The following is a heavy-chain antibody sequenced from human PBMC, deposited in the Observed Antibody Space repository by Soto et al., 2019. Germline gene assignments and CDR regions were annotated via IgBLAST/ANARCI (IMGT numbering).Heavy chain of an antibody. CDR1: GFTFDDYA. CDR2: IRWNSGSI. Sequence: GGSLSLSCAASGFTFDDYAMHWVRQAPGKGLEWVSGIRWNSGSIGYADSVKGRFTISRDNAKNSLYLQMNGLRAEDTALYYCAKDASYASSGYFLETYKWFDPWGQGTLVTVSS. CDR3: AKDASYASSGYFLETYKWFDP. D-gene: IGHD3-22*01. J-gene: IGHJ5*02. V-gene: IGHV3-9*01.